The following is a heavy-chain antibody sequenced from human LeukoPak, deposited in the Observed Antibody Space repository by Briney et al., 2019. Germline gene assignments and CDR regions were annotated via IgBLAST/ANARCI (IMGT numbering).Heavy chain of an antibody. CDR2: IYHSGST. J-gene: IGHJ4*02. CDR3: ARRVFYYDGTRYLRSNYFDY. CDR1: GYSISRGYY. V-gene: IGHV4-38-2*02. D-gene: IGHD3-22*01. Sequence: PSETLSLTCTVSGYSISRGYYWGWIRQPPGKGLEWIGSIYHSGSTYYNPSLKSRVTISVDPSKNQFSLKLSSVTAADTAVYYCARRVFYYDGTRYLRSNYFDYWGQGTLVTVSS.